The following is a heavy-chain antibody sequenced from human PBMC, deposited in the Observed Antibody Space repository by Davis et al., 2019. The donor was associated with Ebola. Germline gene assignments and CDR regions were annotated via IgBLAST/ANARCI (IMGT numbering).Heavy chain of an antibody. CDR1: GYTFTSYG. D-gene: IGHD1-1*01. CDR2: INPHNGNT. J-gene: IGHJ4*02. CDR3: ARAQFPTTSDH. Sequence: ASVKVSCKASGYTFTSYGITWVRQAPGQGLEWMGWINPHNGNTNYAQNVQGRVIMTSDTATTTAYMEVGSLRSDDTAVYYCARAQFPTTSDHWGQGTLVTGSS. V-gene: IGHV1-18*04.